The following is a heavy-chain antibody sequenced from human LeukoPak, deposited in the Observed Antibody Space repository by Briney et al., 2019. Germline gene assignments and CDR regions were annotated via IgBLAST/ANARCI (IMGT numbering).Heavy chain of an antibody. D-gene: IGHD2-21*02. Sequence: GGSLRLSCSASGFTFSSHAMNWVRQAPGKGLEYVSGISSNWGSTYYGDSVKGRFTISRDNSKNTLYLQMSSLRAEDTAVYYCVSLHPSDYYSLDWGQGTLVTVSS. CDR2: ISSNWGST. CDR3: VSLHPSDYYSLD. J-gene: IGHJ4*02. CDR1: GFTFSSHA. V-gene: IGHV3-64D*09.